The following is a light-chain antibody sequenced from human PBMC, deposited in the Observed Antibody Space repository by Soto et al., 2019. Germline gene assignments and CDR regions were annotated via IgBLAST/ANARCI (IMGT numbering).Light chain of an antibody. Sequence: QSALTQPASVSGSPGQSITISCTGTSSDVGGYNSVSWYQQHPDKAPKLMIYDVSNRPSGVSNRFSGSKSGNTASLNISGLQAEDEADYYCSSKTSSTTVVFGGGTKLTVL. J-gene: IGLJ3*02. CDR1: SSDVGGYNS. CDR3: SSKTSSTTVV. CDR2: DVS. V-gene: IGLV2-14*01.